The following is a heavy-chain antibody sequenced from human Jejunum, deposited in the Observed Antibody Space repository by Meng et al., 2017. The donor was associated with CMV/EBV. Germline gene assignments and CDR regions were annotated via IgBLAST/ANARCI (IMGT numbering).Heavy chain of an antibody. D-gene: IGHD3-16*01. CDR2: IAYSGST. Sequence: CGASVSSRDSYWSWMRPPPGKEMEWMRYIAYSGSTNYTPSLKRRVTMSLDTSKTQVSLRLNSVTAADTAVYYCAWGPNMFYFDSWAQGTLVTVSS. CDR3: AWGPNMFYFDS. J-gene: IGHJ4*02. V-gene: IGHV4-61*08. CDR1: GASVSSRDSY.